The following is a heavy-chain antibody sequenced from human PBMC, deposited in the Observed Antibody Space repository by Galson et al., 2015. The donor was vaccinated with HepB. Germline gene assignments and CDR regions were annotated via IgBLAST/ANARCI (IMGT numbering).Heavy chain of an antibody. D-gene: IGHD3-9*01. Sequence: SLRLSCAASGFTFGDYAMSWFRQAPGKGLEWVGFIRSKAYGGTTEYAASVKGRFTISRDDSKSIAYLQMNSLKTEDTAVYYCTRVHFDWLLLGRDAYMDVWGKGTTVTVSS. J-gene: IGHJ6*03. CDR2: IRSKAYGGTT. CDR1: GFTFGDYA. V-gene: IGHV3-49*03. CDR3: TRVHFDWLLLGRDAYMDV.